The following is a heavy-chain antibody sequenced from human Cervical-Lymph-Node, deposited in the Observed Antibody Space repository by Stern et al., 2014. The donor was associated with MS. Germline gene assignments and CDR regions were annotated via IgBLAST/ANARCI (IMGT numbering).Heavy chain of an antibody. D-gene: IGHD5-18*01. V-gene: IGHV3-11*01. CDR3: ARDPRGYTYGRDY. J-gene: IGHJ4*02. Sequence: VQLVESGGDLVKPGGSLRLSCEASGFIFSDYYMRWIRQTPGKGLEWLSYVSCNGMTIYYTGSVKGRFAISRDNSKNSLYLQMDDVKVEDTAMYYCARDPRGYTYGRDYWGQGTLVTVSS. CDR1: GFIFSDYY. CDR2: VSCNGMTI.